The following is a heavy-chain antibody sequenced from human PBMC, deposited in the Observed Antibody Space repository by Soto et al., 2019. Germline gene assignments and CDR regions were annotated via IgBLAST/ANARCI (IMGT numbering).Heavy chain of an antibody. D-gene: IGHD6-13*01. J-gene: IGHJ4*02. CDR1: GYTFVDYD. CDR2: MNPNTGNT. V-gene: IGHV1-8*01. CDR3: ARGFSSYSDH. Sequence: QVLLVQSGAEVKKPGASVKVSCEASGYTFVDYDINWVRQAAGQGLEWMGWMNPNTGNTAYAQKFQDRLTLTRDTSINAAFMELKGLTSEYTDVYYCARGFSSYSDHWAQGALVNVSS.